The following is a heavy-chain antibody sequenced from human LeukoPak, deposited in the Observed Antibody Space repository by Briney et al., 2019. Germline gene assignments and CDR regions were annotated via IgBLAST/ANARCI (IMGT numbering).Heavy chain of an antibody. V-gene: IGHV3-48*04. CDR2: ISSSSGTM. J-gene: IGHJ4*02. CDR1: GFTFSTYS. CDR3: AREGSAADDFDY. Sequence: PGGSLGLSCAASGFTFSTYSMNWVRQAPGKGLEWVSYISSSSGTMYYADSVKGRFTISRDNAQNSLYLQMNSLTAEDTAVYYCAREGSAADDFDYWGQGTLVTVSS. D-gene: IGHD2-2*01.